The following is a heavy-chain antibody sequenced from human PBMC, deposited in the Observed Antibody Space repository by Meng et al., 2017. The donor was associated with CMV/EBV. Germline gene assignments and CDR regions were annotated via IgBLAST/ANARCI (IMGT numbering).Heavy chain of an antibody. CDR3: AKDDFWSVPGDTIDAFDI. CDR2: ISGSGGST. J-gene: IGHJ3*02. D-gene: IGHD3-3*01. Sequence: GESLKISCAASGFTFSSYAMSWVHQAPGKGLEWVSAISGSGGSTYYADSVKGRFTISRDNSKNTLYLQMNSLRAEDTAVYYCAKDDFWSVPGDTIDAFDIWGQGTMVTVSS. CDR1: GFTFSSYA. V-gene: IGHV3-23*01.